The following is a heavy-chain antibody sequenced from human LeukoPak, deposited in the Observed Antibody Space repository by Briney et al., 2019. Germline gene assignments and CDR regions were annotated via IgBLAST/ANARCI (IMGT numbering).Heavy chain of an antibody. CDR2: IYNTGRT. D-gene: IGHD2-15*01. V-gene: IGHV4-61*02. CDR3: ARDLVGVVGGLPYWYFDL. CDR1: GGPISSPGSF. Sequence: SETLSLTCTVSGGPISSPGSFWSWIRQPAGKGLEWIGRIYNTGRTNYNPSLKSRVVISVDKSKNHFSLNLSSVTAADTAIYYCARDLVGVVGGLPYWYFDLWGRGTLVSVSS. J-gene: IGHJ2*01.